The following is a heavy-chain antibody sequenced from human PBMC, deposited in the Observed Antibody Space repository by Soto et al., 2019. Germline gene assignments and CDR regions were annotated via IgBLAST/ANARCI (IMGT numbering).Heavy chain of an antibody. Sequence: EVQLLESGGGLVQPGGSLRLSCAASGFTFSSYAMSWVRQAPGKGLEWVSAISGSGGTTYYAASVKGRFTISRDNSQNTLSLQMNSARAEDTAVYYCAKSTFGVTAVNPLEDYWGQGTLVTVSS. CDR1: GFTFSSYA. J-gene: IGHJ4*02. CDR3: AKSTFGVTAVNPLEDY. V-gene: IGHV3-23*01. D-gene: IGHD2-21*02. CDR2: ISGSGGTT.